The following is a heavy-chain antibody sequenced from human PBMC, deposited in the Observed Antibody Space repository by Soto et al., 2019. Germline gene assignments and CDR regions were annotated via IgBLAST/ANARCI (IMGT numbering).Heavy chain of an antibody. J-gene: IGHJ4*02. CDR1: GFSLSKARMG. CDR3: ARALREGLPIYYFDS. D-gene: IGHD1-26*01. V-gene: IGHV2-26*01. Sequence: QVTLKESGPVLVKPTETLTLTCSVSGFSLSKARMGVSWIRQPPGKALEWLAHIFWNDGRSYNTSLKSRLTISRDTSTSQVVLTMTNVDPVDTDTYFCARALREGLPIYYFDSWGQGTLVTVSS. CDR2: IFWNDGR.